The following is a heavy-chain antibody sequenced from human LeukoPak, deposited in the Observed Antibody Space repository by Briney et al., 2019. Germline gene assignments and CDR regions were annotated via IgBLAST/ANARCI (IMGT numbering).Heavy chain of an antibody. D-gene: IGHD6-13*01. J-gene: IGHJ4*02. CDR2: IYYSGST. CDR3: AGAMGIAARLPTIFDY. V-gene: IGHV4-59*01. CDR1: GGSISSYY. Sequence: SQTLSLTCTVSGGSISSYYWSWIRQPPGKGRGWIGYIYYSGSTNYNTSLKSRVPISVDTSKNQFSLKLSSVTPADTAVYYCAGAMGIAARLPTIFDYRGPGTLVTVSS.